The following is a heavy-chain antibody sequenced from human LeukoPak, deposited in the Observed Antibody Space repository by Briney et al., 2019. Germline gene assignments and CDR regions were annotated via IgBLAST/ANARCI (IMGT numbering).Heavy chain of an antibody. J-gene: IGHJ4*02. CDR1: GFTLSSYI. CDR3: ARCSGSSTYHSDDY. CDR2: ISSKSRYI. D-gene: IGHD2-15*01. V-gene: IGHV3-21*01. Sequence: GGSLRLSCVVSGFTLSSYIINWVRQAPRKGLEWVSSISSKSRYIYYADSVKGRFTISRDNAKNSLSLQMNSLRAEDTAVYYCARCSGSSTYHSDDYWGQGTLVTVSS.